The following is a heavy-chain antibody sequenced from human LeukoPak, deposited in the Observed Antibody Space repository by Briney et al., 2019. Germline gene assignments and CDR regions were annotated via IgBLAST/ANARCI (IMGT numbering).Heavy chain of an antibody. CDR2: ISGSGGST. V-gene: IGHV3-23*01. CDR1: GFTFSSYA. CDR3: AKGSGWYV. Sequence: GGSLRLSCAASGFTFSSYAMSWVRQAPGKGLGWVSVISGSGGSTEYADSVKGRFTISRDDSKNTLYLQMNSLRAEDTAVYYCAKGSGWYVWGQGTLVTVSS. D-gene: IGHD6-19*01. J-gene: IGHJ4*02.